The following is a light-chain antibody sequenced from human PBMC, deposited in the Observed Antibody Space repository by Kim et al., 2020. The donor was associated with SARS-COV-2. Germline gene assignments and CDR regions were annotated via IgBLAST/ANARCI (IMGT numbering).Light chain of an antibody. CDR1: QSISTY. Sequence: LSPGERATLSCRASQSISTYLVWYQQKPGQAPRLLIYDASTRATGIPARFSGSGSGTDFTLTISSLEPEDFAVYYCHQRLDWPLTFGGGTKVDIK. CDR3: HQRLDWPLT. J-gene: IGKJ4*01. V-gene: IGKV3-11*01. CDR2: DAS.